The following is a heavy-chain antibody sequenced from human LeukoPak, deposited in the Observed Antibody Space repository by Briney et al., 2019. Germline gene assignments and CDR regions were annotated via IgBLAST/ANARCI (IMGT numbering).Heavy chain of an antibody. CDR3: ARDSTKYYDFWSGYFQGDNWFDP. D-gene: IGHD3-3*01. J-gene: IGHJ5*02. CDR2: ISAYNGNT. V-gene: IGHV1-18*01. CDR1: GYTLTSYG. Sequence: ASVKVSCKASGYTLTSYGISWVRQAPGQGLEWMGWISAYNGNTNYAQKLQGRVTMTTDTSTSTAYMELRSLRSDDTAVYYCARDSTKYYDFWSGYFQGDNWFDPWGQGTLVTVSS.